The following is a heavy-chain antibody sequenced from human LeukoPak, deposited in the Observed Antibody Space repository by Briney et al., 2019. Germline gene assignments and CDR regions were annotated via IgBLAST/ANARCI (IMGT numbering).Heavy chain of an antibody. CDR1: GDSFNEYY. CDR3: ARDGGLQSHFDY. J-gene: IGHJ4*02. Sequence: PSETLSLTCSVFGDSFNEYYWNWVRQPPGKGLQWIGYIYHNGNSNYNPSLKGRLTISVDTAKNQFSLKLTSVTAADTAVYYCARDGGLQSHFDYWGQGALVTVSS. D-gene: IGHD5-24*01. CDR2: IYHNGNS. V-gene: IGHV4-59*01.